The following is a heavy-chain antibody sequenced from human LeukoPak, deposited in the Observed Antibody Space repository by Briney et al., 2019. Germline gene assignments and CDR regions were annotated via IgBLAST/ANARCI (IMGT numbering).Heavy chain of an antibody. CDR2: ISAYNGNT. CDR1: GYTFTSYG. V-gene: IGHV1-18*01. Sequence: EASVKVSCKASGYTFTSYGISWVRQAPGQGLEWMGWISAYNGNTNYAQKLQGRVTMTTDTSTSTAYMELRSLRSEDTAVYYCARGRGYCSSTSCLGSSYMDVWGKGTTVTVSS. J-gene: IGHJ6*03. CDR3: ARGRGYCSSTSCLGSSYMDV. D-gene: IGHD2-2*01.